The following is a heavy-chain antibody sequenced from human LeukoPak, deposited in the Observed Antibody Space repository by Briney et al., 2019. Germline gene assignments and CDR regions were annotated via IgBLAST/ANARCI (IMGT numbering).Heavy chain of an antibody. CDR3: ARETSGTYYNPLGYMDV. V-gene: IGHV4-4*07. CDR2: IFTSGIT. CDR1: GGSISIYY. D-gene: IGHD3-10*01. J-gene: IGHJ6*03. Sequence: SETLSLTCTVSGGSISIYYWNWIRQPAGKGLEWIGRIFTSGITNYNPSLKSRVTMSVDTSKNQFSLNLSSIIAADTAIYYCARETSGTYYNPLGYMDVWGKGTTVTVSS.